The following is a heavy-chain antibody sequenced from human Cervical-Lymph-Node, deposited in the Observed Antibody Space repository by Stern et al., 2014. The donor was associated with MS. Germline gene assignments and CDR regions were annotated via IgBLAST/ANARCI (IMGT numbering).Heavy chain of an antibody. CDR1: GFTFSSYA. D-gene: IGHD6-13*01. J-gene: IGHJ6*02. Sequence: VQLVESGGGLVQPGGSLRLSCAASGFTFSSYAMSWVRQAPGKGLEWVSAISSSGGSTYYADSVKGRFPISRDNSKNTLYLQMNSLRAEDTAVYYCAKCVAAAGYYYGMDVWGQGTTVTVSS. CDR2: ISSSGGST. CDR3: AKCVAAAGYYYGMDV. V-gene: IGHV3-23*04.